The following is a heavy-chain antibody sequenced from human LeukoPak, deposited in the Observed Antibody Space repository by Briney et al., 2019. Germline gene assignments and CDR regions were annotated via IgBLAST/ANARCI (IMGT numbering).Heavy chain of an antibody. D-gene: IGHD2-15*01. CDR1: GGTFSSYA. CDR3: ARVSTGYCSGGSCYFYYYGMDV. Sequence: ASVKVSCKASGGTFSSYAISWVRQAPGQGLEWMGRIIPILSIANYAQKFQGRVTITADKSTSTAYMELSSLRSEDTAVYYCARVSTGYCSGGSCYFYYYGMDVWGQGTTVTVSS. V-gene: IGHV1-69*04. J-gene: IGHJ6*02. CDR2: IIPILSIA.